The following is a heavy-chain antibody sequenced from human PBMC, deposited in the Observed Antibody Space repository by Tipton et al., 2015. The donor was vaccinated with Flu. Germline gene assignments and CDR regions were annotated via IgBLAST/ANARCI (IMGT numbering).Heavy chain of an antibody. CDR3: AKDWRWGPLNYGMNV. Sequence: QVQLVQSGGGVVQPGRSLRLSCAASGFSFSSYGMHWVRQAPGKGLEWVAAIWYDGSDKYYADSVKGRFTISRDNAKNTLYLQMNSLRAEDTALYYCAKDWRWGPLNYGMNVWGQGTTVTVS. D-gene: IGHD2-21*02. J-gene: IGHJ6*02. CDR1: GFSFSSYG. V-gene: IGHV3-33*03. CDR2: IWYDGSDK.